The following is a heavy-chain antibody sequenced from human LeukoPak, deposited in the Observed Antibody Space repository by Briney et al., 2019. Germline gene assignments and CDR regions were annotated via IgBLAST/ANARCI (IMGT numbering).Heavy chain of an antibody. J-gene: IGHJ4*02. D-gene: IGHD6-19*01. Sequence: GGSLRLSCAASGFTFSSYEMNWVRQAPGKGLEWVSYISDSGSSKHYAGSVKGRFTISRDNAKNSLYLQMNSLRAEDTAAYYCARSGSSGWYTVDYWGQGTRVTVSS. CDR3: ARSGSSGWYTVDY. CDR1: GFTFSSYE. CDR2: ISDSGSSK. V-gene: IGHV3-48*03.